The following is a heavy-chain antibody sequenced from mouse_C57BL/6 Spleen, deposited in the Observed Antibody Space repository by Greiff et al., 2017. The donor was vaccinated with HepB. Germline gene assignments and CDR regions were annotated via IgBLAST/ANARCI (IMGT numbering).Heavy chain of an antibody. D-gene: IGHD2-1*01. CDR2: IYPRDGST. Sequence: VQLQESGPELVKPGASVKLSCKASGYTFTSYDINWVKQRPGQGLEWIGWIYPRDGSTTYNEKFKGKATLTVDTSSSTAYMELHSLTSEDSAVYFCARSPYGTSWGQGTSVTVSS. V-gene: IGHV1-85*01. CDR1: GYTFTSYD. CDR3: ARSPYGTS. J-gene: IGHJ4*01.